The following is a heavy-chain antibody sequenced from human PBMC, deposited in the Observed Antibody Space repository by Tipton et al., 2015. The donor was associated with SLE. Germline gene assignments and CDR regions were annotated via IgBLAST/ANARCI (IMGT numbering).Heavy chain of an antibody. Sequence: GFLRLSCAASGFTFSNYWMHWVRQAPGKGLVWVSRSNSDGSDTSYADSVKGRFTISRDNAKNTLYLQMNSLRAEDTAVYYCARSEMATITYWGQGTLVTVSS. V-gene: IGHV3-74*01. CDR1: GFTFSNYW. J-gene: IGHJ4*02. CDR3: ARSEMATITY. CDR2: SNSDGSDT. D-gene: IGHD5-24*01.